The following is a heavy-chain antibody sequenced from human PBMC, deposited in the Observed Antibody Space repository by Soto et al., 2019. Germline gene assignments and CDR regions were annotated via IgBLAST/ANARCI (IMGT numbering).Heavy chain of an antibody. J-gene: IGHJ3*02. CDR3: ARHDIVVVTAFDI. V-gene: IGHV5-10-1*01. CDR1: GYSFLSYW. CDR2: IVPSDSYT. Sequence: GESQGLSGNGSGYSFLSYWISWVRQMPGKGLEWMGRIVPSDSYTNYSPSFQGHVTISADKSISTAYLQWSSLKASDTAMYYCARHDIVVVTAFDIWGQGTMVTVSS. D-gene: IGHD2-21*02.